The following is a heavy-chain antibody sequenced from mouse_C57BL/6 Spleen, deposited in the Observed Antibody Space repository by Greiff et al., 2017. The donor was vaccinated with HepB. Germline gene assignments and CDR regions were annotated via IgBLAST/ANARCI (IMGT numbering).Heavy chain of an antibody. CDR1: GFSLTSYG. J-gene: IGHJ4*01. CDR3: ARHGTFITLMDY. V-gene: IGHV2-6-1*01. D-gene: IGHD1-1*01. Sequence: VQLQQSGPGLVAPSQSLSITCTVSGFSLTSYGVHWVRQPPGKGLEWLVVIWSDGSTTYNSALKSRLSISKDNSKSQVFLKMNSLQTDDTAMYYCARHGTFITLMDYWGQGTSVTVSS. CDR2: IWSDGST.